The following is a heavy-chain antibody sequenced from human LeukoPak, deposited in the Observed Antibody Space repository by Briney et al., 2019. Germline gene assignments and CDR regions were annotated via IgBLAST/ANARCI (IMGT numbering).Heavy chain of an antibody. J-gene: IGHJ6*02. CDR3: ARDKGRWLQLPFYYYGMDV. CDR2: VSSSSSYI. CDR1: GFTFSSYS. D-gene: IGHD5-24*01. Sequence: GGSLRLSCAASGFTFSSYSMNWVRQAPGKGLEWVSSVSSSSSYIYYADSVKGRFTISRDNAKNSLYLQMNSLRAEDTAVYYCARDKGRWLQLPFYYYGMDVWGQGTTVTVSS. V-gene: IGHV3-21*01.